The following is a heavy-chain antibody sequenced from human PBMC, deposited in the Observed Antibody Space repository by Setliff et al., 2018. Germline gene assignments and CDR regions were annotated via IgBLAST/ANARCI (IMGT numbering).Heavy chain of an antibody. V-gene: IGHV4-61*02. CDR2: IYTSGST. J-gene: IGHJ6*02. Sequence: PSETLSLTCTASGGSISSGSYYWSWIRQPAGKGLEWIGRIYTSGSTNYNPSLKSRVTISVDTSKNQFSLKLSSVTAADTAVYYCARGRGYSYGSTFHYYYGMDVWGQGTTVTVSS. CDR3: ARGRGYSYGSTFHYYYGMDV. CDR1: GGSISSGSYY. D-gene: IGHD5-18*01.